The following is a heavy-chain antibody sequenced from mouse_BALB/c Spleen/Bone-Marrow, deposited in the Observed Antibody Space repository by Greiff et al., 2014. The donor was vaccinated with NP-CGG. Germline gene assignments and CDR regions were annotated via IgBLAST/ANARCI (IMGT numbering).Heavy chain of an antibody. CDR3: ARGSYYYGSSSPWFAY. CDR2: IPPGSGTT. J-gene: IGHJ3*01. V-gene: IGHV1S41*01. CDR1: GYTFTSYW. D-gene: IGHD1-1*01. Sequence: DLVKPGASVKLSCKASGYTFTSYWINWIKQRPGQGLEWIGRIPPGSGTTYYNEMFKGKATLTVDTSSTTAYIQLSSLPSEDSAVYFCARGSYYYGSSSPWFAYRGQGTLVTVSA.